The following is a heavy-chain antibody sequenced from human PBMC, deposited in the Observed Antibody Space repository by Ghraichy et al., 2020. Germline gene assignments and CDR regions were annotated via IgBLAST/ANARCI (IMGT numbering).Heavy chain of an antibody. V-gene: IGHV3-30-3*01. D-gene: IGHD6-6*01. CDR1: GFTFSSYA. CDR3: AAKYSSSSSYFDY. Sequence: GGSLRLSCAASGFTFSSYAMHWVRQAPGKGLEWVAVISYDGSNKYYADSVKGRFTIYRDNSKNTLYLQMNSLRAEDTAVYYCAAKYSSSSSYFDYWGQGTLVTVSS. J-gene: IGHJ4*02. CDR2: ISYDGSNK.